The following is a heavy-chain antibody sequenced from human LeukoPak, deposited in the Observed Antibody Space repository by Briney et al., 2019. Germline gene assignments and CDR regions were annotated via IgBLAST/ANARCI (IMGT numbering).Heavy chain of an antibody. CDR1: GFTFTNYA. CDR2: ISASGVMT. Sequence: GGSLRLSCAASGFTFTNYAMTWVRQAPGKGLEWVSSISASGVMTYYADSVKGRFTVSRDNSKNSLYLQMSSLTAADTAVYYCARGPSGYHNTGGQGTLVSVSS. J-gene: IGHJ4*02. V-gene: IGHV3-23*01. D-gene: IGHD5-12*01. CDR3: ARGPSGYHNT.